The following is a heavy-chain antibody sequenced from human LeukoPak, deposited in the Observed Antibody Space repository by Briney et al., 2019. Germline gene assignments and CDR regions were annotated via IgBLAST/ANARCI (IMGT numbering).Heavy chain of an antibody. CDR3: AGYSGYDYLDY. Sequence: SVKVSCKASEGTFSSYAISWVRQAPGQGLEWMGGIIPIFGTANYAQKFQGRVTITADESTSTAYMELSSLRSEDTAVYYCAGYSGYDYLDYWGQGTLVTVSS. J-gene: IGHJ4*02. CDR2: IIPIFGTA. D-gene: IGHD5-12*01. V-gene: IGHV1-69*01. CDR1: EGTFSSYA.